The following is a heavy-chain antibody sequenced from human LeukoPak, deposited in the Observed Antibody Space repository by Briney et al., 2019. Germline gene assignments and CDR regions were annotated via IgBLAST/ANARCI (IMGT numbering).Heavy chain of an antibody. V-gene: IGHV3-30-3*01. CDR2: ISYDGSNK. CDR3: ARTKYYDSSGYSYGMDV. CDR1: GFTFSSYA. D-gene: IGHD3-22*01. J-gene: IGHJ6*02. Sequence: GGSLRLSCAASGFTFSSYAMHWVRQAPGKGLEWVAVISYDGSNKYYADSVKGRFTISRDNSKNTLYLQMNSLRAEDTAVYYCARTKYYDSSGYSYGMDVWGQGTTVTVSS.